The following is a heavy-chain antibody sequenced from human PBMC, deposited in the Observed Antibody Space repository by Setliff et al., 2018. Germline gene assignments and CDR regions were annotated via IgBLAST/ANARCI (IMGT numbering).Heavy chain of an antibody. CDR1: GFIVSNNE. V-gene: IGHV3-53*01. D-gene: IGHD7-27*01. CDR2: TYSDGRT. J-gene: IGHJ2*01. CDR3: VRGWTWGAGWYLDL. Sequence: QSGGSLRLSCEVSGFIVSNNEMSWVRQAPGKGLEWVSVTYSDGRTNYADSVKGRFIISRDNSKNTFDLQMNSLRAEDTAVYYCVRGWTWGAGWYLDLWGRGTLVTVSS.